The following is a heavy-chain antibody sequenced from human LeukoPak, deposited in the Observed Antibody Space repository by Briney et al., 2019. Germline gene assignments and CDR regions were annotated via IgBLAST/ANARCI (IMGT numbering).Heavy chain of an antibody. CDR3: ARGPLYGDYYCDF. D-gene: IGHD4-17*01. CDR2: ISPKNGDT. Sequence: ASVKLSCKASNYTFSDYTINWVRQAPGQGLEWMGWISPKNGDTNPAQRFQGRVTMTTATSTTTAYMDLRNLTSYDTAVYFCARGPLYGDYYCDFWGQGTLVTVSS. J-gene: IGHJ4*02. V-gene: IGHV1-18*01. CDR1: NYTFSDYT.